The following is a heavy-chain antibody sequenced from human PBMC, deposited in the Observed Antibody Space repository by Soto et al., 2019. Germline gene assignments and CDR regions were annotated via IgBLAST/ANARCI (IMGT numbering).Heavy chain of an antibody. Sequence: QLQLQESGPGLVKPSETLSLTCTVSGGSIISTNYSWGWIRQPPGKGLEWIGTIYDTGSTYPDPPLNARYTIPVDTATDPFSRWLSSVTAADTAVYSLARRGYGEHCDYWGQGTLVTVSS. CDR2: IYDTGST. CDR1: GGSIISTNYS. D-gene: IGHD4-17*01. CDR3: ARRGYGEHCDY. J-gene: IGHJ4*02. V-gene: IGHV4-39*01.